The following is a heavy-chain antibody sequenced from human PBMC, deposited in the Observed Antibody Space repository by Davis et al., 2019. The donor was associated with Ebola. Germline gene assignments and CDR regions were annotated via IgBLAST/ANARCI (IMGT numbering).Heavy chain of an antibody. CDR2: IGHDGTTK. CDR1: TFSFNVYA. V-gene: IGHV3-30*14. J-gene: IGHJ6*02. Sequence: PGGSLRLSCGASTFSFNVYAMHWVRQAPGKGLEWVAVIGHDGTTKTYADSVKGRFIISRDNSKNTMSLQMNSLGADDTAVCYCARGDNYYGLDVWGQGTTVTVSS. CDR3: ARGDNYYGLDV.